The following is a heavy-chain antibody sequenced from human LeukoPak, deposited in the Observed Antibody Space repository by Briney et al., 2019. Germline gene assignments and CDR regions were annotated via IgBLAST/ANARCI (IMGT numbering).Heavy chain of an antibody. CDR2: IYSGGST. J-gene: IGHJ4*02. V-gene: IGHV3-66*01. CDR3: ARGNSVWSYYFDY. Sequence: GGSLRLSCAASGFTVSSNYMNWVRQAPGKGLEWVSVIYSGGSTYYADSVKGRFTISRDNSKNTLYLQMNSLRAEDTAVYYCARGNSVWSYYFDYWGQGTLVTVSS. CDR1: GFTVSSNY. D-gene: IGHD6-19*01.